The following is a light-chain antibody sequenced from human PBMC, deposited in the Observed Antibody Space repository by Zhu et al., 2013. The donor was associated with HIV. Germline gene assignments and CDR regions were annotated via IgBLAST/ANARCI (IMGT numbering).Light chain of an antibody. CDR1: QSVSSNF. V-gene: IGKV3-20*01. Sequence: PGERATLSCRASQSVSSNFLAWYQQKPGQAPRLLIYGASSRATGIPDRFSGSGSGTDFTLTISRLEPEDFAVYYCQHYSSSLWTFGQGTNVEIK. J-gene: IGKJ1*01. CDR3: QHYSSSLWT. CDR2: GAS.